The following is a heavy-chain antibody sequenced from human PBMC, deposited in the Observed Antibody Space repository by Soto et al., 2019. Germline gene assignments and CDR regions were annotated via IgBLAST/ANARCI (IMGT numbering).Heavy chain of an antibody. CDR1: GFTFSSYV. V-gene: IGHV3-30*03. J-gene: IGHJ4*02. CDR3: ATAHLFGASPVSFDY. CDR2: ISYDGSNK. D-gene: IGHD3-10*01. Sequence: GGSLILSCAASGFTFSSYVMHWVRKATGKGLEWVAVISYDGSNKYYADSVKGRFTISRDNSKNTLYLQMNSLRAEDTAVYYCATAHLFGASPVSFDYWGQGTLVTAPQ.